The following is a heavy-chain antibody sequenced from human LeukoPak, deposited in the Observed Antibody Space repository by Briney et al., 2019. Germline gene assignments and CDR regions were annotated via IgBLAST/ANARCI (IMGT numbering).Heavy chain of an antibody. Sequence: PGGSLRLSCEASEFTFSSYSMNWVRQAPGKGLEWVSSISSSSSYIYYADSVKGRFTISRDNAKNSLYLQMNSLRAEDTAVYYCARGNIVVVTAIQAFDIWGQGTMATVSS. V-gene: IGHV3-21*01. CDR3: ARGNIVVVTAIQAFDI. J-gene: IGHJ3*02. CDR2: ISSSSSYI. CDR1: EFTFSSYS. D-gene: IGHD2-21*02.